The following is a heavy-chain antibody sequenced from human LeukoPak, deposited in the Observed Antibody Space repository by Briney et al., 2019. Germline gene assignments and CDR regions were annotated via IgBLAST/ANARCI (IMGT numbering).Heavy chain of an antibody. J-gene: IGHJ5*02. D-gene: IGHD3-10*01. CDR3: ARGTYYYGSGTANWFDP. CDR1: GFTFSSYG. Sequence: GGSLRLSCAASGFTFSSYGMHWVRQAPGKGLEWVAVISYDGSNKYYADSVKGRFTISRDNSKNTLYLQMNSLRAEDTAVYYCARGTYYYGSGTANWFDPWGQGTLVTVSS. CDR2: ISYDGSNK. V-gene: IGHV3-30*03.